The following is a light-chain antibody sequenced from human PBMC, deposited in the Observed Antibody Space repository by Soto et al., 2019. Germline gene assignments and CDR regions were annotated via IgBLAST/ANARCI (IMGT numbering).Light chain of an antibody. CDR1: QSVSSK. Sequence: EIVMTQSPATLSVSPGERATLSCRASQSVSSKLVWYQQKPGQAPRLLIYGVSTRATGVPARFSGSGSGTEFTLTISSLQSEDFAVYYCQQYNNWPWTFGQGTKVEIK. CDR2: GVS. V-gene: IGKV3-15*01. CDR3: QQYNNWPWT. J-gene: IGKJ1*01.